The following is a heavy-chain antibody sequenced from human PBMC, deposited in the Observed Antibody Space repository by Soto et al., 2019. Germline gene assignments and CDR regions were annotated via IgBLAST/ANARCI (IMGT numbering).Heavy chain of an antibody. CDR2: ISWKSGSV. CDR1: GFTFDDYA. CDR3: AKDIARSPFPLDY. V-gene: IGHV3-9*01. Sequence: VQLVESGGGWVQPGSSLRLSCAASGFTFDDYAMHWVRQAPGKGLEWVSGISWKSGSVDYADSVKGRFTISRDNAKNSMELQRNSLRAEDTALYVCAKDIARSPFPLDYWGQGKLVTVSS. J-gene: IGHJ4*02.